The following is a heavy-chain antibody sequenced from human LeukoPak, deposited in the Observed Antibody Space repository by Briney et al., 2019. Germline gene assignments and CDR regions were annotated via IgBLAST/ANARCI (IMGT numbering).Heavy chain of an antibody. D-gene: IGHD4-17*01. CDR1: GGSISSYY. Sequence: PSETLSLTCTVSGGSISSYYWSWIRQPPGRGLEWIGYIYYSGSTNYNPSLKSRVTISVDTSKNQFSLKLSSVTAADTAVYYCAITTVTLPLRAFDIWGKGTMVTVSS. J-gene: IGHJ3*02. CDR2: IYYSGST. V-gene: IGHV4-59*01. CDR3: AITTVTLPLRAFDI.